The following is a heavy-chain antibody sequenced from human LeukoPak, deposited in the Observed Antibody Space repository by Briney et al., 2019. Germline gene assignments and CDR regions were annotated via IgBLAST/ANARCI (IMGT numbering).Heavy chain of an antibody. CDR1: GFTFSSYE. V-gene: IGHV3-48*03. D-gene: IGHD6-13*01. CDR3: ARDRGYSSSWYIL. CDR2: ISSSGSTI. J-gene: IGHJ4*02. Sequence: GGSLRLSCAASGFTFSSYEMNWVRQAPGKGLEWVSYISSSGSTIYYADSVKGRFTISRDNAKNSLYLQMNSLRAEDTAVYYCARDRGYSSSWYILWGQGTLVTVSS.